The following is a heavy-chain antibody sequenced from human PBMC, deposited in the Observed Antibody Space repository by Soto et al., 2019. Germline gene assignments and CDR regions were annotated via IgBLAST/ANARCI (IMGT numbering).Heavy chain of an antibody. CDR3: SRFIMVGGWFDPNYYHGMDV. CDR2: ISGYNGNT. J-gene: IGHJ6*02. Sequence: QVQLVQSGAEGKKPGASVTGSCKTSGYTFSNYGINWGRQAPGQGLEWMGWISGYNGNTNYAQTVQGRVTMTTDTSTGTVYMELRSLKSDDTAIYYCSRFIMVGGWFDPNYYHGMDVWGQGTTVTVSS. D-gene: IGHD6-19*01. V-gene: IGHV1-18*01. CDR1: GYTFSNYG.